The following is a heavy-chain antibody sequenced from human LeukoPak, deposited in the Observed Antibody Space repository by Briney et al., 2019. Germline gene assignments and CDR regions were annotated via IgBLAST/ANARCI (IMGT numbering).Heavy chain of an antibody. V-gene: IGHV3-7*02. CDR1: GFTFSSYW. CDR3: VYRNDFNY. D-gene: IGHD1-1*01. J-gene: IGHJ4*02. CDR2: IKHDGSAK. Sequence: PGGSLRLSCAASGFTFSSYWMSWVRQAPGKGLEWVANIKHDGSAKYYVDSVKGRFTISRDNAQNSLYLQMSGLRADDTAVYYCVYRNDFNYWGQGTLVTVSS.